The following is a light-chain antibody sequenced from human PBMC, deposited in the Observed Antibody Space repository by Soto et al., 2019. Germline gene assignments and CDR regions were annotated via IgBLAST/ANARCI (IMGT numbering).Light chain of an antibody. CDR1: QSISSW. CDR3: QQYNSYSIT. V-gene: IGKV1-5*03. Sequence: DIKMTQSASTLSASVGDRGTITCRASQSISSWLAWYQQKPGKAPKLLIYRSSSLESGVPSRFSGSGSGTEFTLTISILQPDDFATYYCQQYNSYSITFGQGTRLEI. J-gene: IGKJ5*01. CDR2: RSS.